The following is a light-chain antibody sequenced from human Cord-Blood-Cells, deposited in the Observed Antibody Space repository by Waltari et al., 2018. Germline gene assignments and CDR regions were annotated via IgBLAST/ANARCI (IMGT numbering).Light chain of an antibody. V-gene: IGLV1-40*01. CDR2: GNS. CDR1: SSNIGAGYD. J-gene: IGLJ2*01. CDR3: QSYDSSLSGYVV. Sequence: QSVLTQPPSVSGAPGQRVTIYCTGSSSNIGAGYDAHWYQQLPATAPTLLIYGNSKRPSGVPARFSGSKSGTSASLAITGLQAEDEADYYFQSYDSSLSGYVVFGGGTKLTVL.